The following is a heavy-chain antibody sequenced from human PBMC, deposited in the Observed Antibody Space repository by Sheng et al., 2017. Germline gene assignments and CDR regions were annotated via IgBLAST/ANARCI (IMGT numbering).Heavy chain of an antibody. CDR1: GGSFSGYY. CDR3: ARGPYYYDSSGYYRQRHYYYYGMDV. D-gene: IGHD3-22*01. Sequence: QVQLQQWGAGLLKPSETLSLTCAVYGGSFSGYYWSWIRQPPGKGLEWIGEINHSGSTNYNPSLKSRVTISVDTSKNQFSLKLSSVTAADTAVYYCARGPYYYDSSGYYRQRHYYYYGMDVWGQGTTV. J-gene: IGHJ6*02. V-gene: IGHV4-34*01. CDR2: INHSGST.